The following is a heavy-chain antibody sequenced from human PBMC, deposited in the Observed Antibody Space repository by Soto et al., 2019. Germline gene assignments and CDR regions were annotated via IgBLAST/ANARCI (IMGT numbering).Heavy chain of an antibody. J-gene: IGHJ4*02. CDR1: GFTFSGYA. D-gene: IGHD4-17*01. Sequence: LRLSCAASGFTFSGYAMHWVRQAPGKGLEWVAVISYDGSNKYYADSVKGRFTISRDNSKNTLYLQMNSLRAEDTAVYYCARPTTVVTAELDYWGQGTLVTVSS. CDR2: ISYDGSNK. V-gene: IGHV3-30-3*01. CDR3: ARPTTVVTAELDY.